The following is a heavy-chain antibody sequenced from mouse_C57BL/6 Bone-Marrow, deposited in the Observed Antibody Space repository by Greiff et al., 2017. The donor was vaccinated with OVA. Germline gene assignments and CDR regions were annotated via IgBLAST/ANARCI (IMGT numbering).Heavy chain of an antibody. J-gene: IGHJ1*03. CDR3: ARVGSRGPYFDV. D-gene: IGHD1-1*01. V-gene: IGHV1-82*01. CDR1: GYAFSSSW. CDR2: MYPGDGDT. Sequence: QVQLQQSGPELVKPGASVKISCKASGYAFSSSWMNWVKQRPGKGLEWIGRMYPGDGDTNYNGKFKGKATLTADKSSSTAYMQLSSLTSEDSAVYFCARVGSRGPYFDVWGTGTTVTVSS.